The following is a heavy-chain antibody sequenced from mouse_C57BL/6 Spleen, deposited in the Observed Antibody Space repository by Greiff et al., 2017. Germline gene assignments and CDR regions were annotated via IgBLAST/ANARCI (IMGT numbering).Heavy chain of an antibody. D-gene: IGHD2-1*01. CDR3: ARQIYYGNLYYFDY. J-gene: IGHJ2*01. V-gene: IGHV1-55*01. CDR1: GYTFTSYW. CDR2: IYPGSGST. Sequence: QVQLQQPGAELVKPGASVTMSCKASGYTFTSYWITWVKQRPGQGLEWVGDIYPGSGSTNYNEKFKSKATLTVDTSSSTAYMQLSSLTSEYSAVYYCARQIYYGNLYYFDYWGQGTTLTVSS.